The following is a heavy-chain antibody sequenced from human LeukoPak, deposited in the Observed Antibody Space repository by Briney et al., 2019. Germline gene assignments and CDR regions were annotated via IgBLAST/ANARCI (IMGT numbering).Heavy chain of an antibody. CDR2: VNPDSGDS. D-gene: IGHD5-12*01. Sequence: APVKVSCKASGYTFTDYYIHWVRQAPGQGLEWMAFVNPDSGDSYSAPKFQGRVTMTRDTSISTASMELNWLTSDDTAVYYCATGVATAFTYWGQGTLVTVSS. J-gene: IGHJ4*02. CDR1: GYTFTDYY. CDR3: ATGVATAFTY. V-gene: IGHV1-2*02.